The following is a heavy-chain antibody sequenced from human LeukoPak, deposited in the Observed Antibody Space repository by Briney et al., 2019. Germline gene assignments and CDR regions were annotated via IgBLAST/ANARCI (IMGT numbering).Heavy chain of an antibody. CDR2: IYYSGST. CDR3: ATFVSGGHWFDP. D-gene: IGHD3-3*01. V-gene: IGHV4-39*01. CDR1: GGSISSRSYY. Sequence: SKTLSLTCTVSGGSISSRSYYWGWIRQPPGKGLEWIGSIYYSGSTYYNPSLKSRVTMSLDTSKNQFSLKLSSVTAADTAVFYCATFVSGGHWFDPWGQGTLVTVSS. J-gene: IGHJ5*02.